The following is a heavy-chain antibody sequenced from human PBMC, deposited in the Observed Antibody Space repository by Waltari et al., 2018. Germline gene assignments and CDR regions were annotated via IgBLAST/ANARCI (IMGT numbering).Heavy chain of an antibody. CDR3: AKALGYCSGGSCYSVWFDP. CDR1: GGSFSGYY. V-gene: IGHV4-34*01. CDR2: INHSGST. J-gene: IGHJ5*02. D-gene: IGHD2-15*01. Sequence: QVQLQQWGAGLLKPSETLSLTCAVYGGSFSGYYWSWIRQPPGKGLEWIGEINHSGSTNYHPSLKSRVTISVDTSNNQFSLRLSSVTAADTAVYYCAKALGYCSGGSCYSVWFDPWGQGTLVTVSS.